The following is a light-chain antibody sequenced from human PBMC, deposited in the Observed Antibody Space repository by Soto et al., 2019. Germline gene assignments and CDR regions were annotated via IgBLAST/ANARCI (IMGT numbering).Light chain of an antibody. V-gene: IGKV3-20*01. CDR2: GAS. CDR1: QSVSSSY. Sequence: EIVLTQSPGTLSLSPGERATLSCRASQSVSSSYLAWYQQKPGQAPRLLIYGASARATDIPDRFSGSGSGTDFTLTINRLEPEDFAVYDCQQYSSSPLYTFGQGTKLEIK. J-gene: IGKJ2*01. CDR3: QQYSSSPLYT.